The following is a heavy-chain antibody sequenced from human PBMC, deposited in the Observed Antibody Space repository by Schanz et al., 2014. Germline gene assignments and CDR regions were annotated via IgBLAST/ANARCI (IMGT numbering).Heavy chain of an antibody. CDR1: GGSIRGYY. CDR2: VHSSGST. Sequence: QVQLQESGPGLVKPSETLSLTCTVSGGSIRGYYCSWIRQPPGKGLEWIGYVHSSGSTNYNSSLKSRVTISVDTPKTQFSRRWTSVPAADTAVYYCARHLPGGYNNHGWFDPWGQGTLVTVSS. J-gene: IGHJ5*02. D-gene: IGHD4-4*01. CDR3: ARHLPGGYNNHGWFDP. V-gene: IGHV4-59*08.